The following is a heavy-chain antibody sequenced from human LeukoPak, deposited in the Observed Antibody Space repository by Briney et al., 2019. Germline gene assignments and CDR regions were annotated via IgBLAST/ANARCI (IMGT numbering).Heavy chain of an antibody. CDR2: ISYDGRNI. J-gene: IGHJ4*02. CDR1: GFTFNNYG. V-gene: IGHV3-30*18. D-gene: IGHD2-2*01. CDR3: AKGPLRGTAAAIDY. Sequence: GGSLRLSCAASGFTFNNYGMHWVRQAPGKGLEWAAVISYDGRNIHYPDSVKGRFTISRDISTDTLWLQMDSLRTEDTAVYYCAKGPLRGTAAAIDYWGQGTLVTVSS.